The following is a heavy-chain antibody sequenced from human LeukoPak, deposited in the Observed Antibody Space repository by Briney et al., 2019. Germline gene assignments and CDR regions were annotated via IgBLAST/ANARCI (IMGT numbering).Heavy chain of an antibody. J-gene: IGHJ4*02. V-gene: IGHV3-53*01. Sequence: GGSLRLSCAVSGFTVSGNYMSWVRQAPGKGLEWVSVIYSGGSTYYADSVKGRFTISRDNSKNTLYLQMNSLRAEDTAVYYCAKPTFLWFGELLEPSPFDYWGQGTLVTVSS. D-gene: IGHD3-10*01. CDR3: AKPTFLWFGELLEPSPFDY. CDR1: GFTVSGNY. CDR2: IYSGGST.